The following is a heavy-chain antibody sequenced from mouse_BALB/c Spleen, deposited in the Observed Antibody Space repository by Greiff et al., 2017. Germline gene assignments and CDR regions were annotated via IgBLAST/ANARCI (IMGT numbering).Heavy chain of an antibody. CDR2: ISYSGST. CDR3: ARDYGSSPYAMDY. J-gene: IGHJ4*01. V-gene: IGHV3-2*02. CDR1: GYSITSDYA. Sequence: EVQLQQSGPGLVKPSQSLSLTCTVTGYSITSDYAWNCIRQFPGNKLEWMGYISYSGSTSYNPSLKSRISITRDTSKNQFFLQLNSVTTEDTATYCCARDYGSSPYAMDYWGQGTSVTVSS. D-gene: IGHD1-1*01.